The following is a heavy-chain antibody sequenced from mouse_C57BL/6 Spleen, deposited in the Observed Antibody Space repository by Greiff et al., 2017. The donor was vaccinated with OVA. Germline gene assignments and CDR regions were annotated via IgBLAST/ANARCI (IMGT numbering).Heavy chain of an antibody. CDR3: ARGAVVADWYFDF. J-gene: IGHJ1*03. CDR1: GFTITDYY. V-gene: IGHV14-2*01. CDR2: IDPEDGET. Sequence: EVQLQQSGAELVKPGASVKLSCTASGFTITDYYMHWVKQRPEQGLEWIGRIDPEDGETKYAPKFQGKATLTADKSSNTAYLQLSSLTSEVTAVAYSARGAVVADWYFDFWGTGTTVTVSS. D-gene: IGHD1-1*01.